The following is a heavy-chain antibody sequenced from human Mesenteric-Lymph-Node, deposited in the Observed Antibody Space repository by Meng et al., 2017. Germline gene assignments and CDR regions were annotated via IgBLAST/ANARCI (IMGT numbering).Heavy chain of an antibody. CDR1: GGSISSSSW. D-gene: IGHD1-26*01. Sequence: QVPLQESGPGLVKPSGTLSLTCAGSGGSISSSSWWGWVRQPPGKGLEWIGEIYHSGSTNYNPSLQSRVTISVDKSKNQFSLKLSSVTAADTAVYYCARAPSSFDYWGQGTLVTVSS. J-gene: IGHJ4*02. V-gene: IGHV4-4*02. CDR2: IYHSGST. CDR3: ARAPSSFDY.